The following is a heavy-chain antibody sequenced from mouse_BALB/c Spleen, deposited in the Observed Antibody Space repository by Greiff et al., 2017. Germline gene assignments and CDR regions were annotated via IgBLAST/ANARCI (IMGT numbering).Heavy chain of an antibody. CDR1: GDSFTSCY. V-gene: IGHV3-8*02. J-gene: IGHJ1*01. CDR3: ARRVITTAYFDV. Sequence: EVQLQESGPSLVKPSQSLSLTCSITGDSFTSCYWHWIRKFPGNKLECMGYISYSGRTYYNPSLKSRMSITRDTSKNHSYMQLKYVTTQDTATYSGARRVITTAYFDVWGAGTPVTVSS. D-gene: IGHD1-2*01. CDR2: ISYSGRT.